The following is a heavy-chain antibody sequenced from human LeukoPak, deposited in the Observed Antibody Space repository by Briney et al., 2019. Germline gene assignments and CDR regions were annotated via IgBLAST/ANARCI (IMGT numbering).Heavy chain of an antibody. CDR3: AIGGGVQLERPFDY. Sequence: SVKVSCKASGGTFSSYTISWVRQASGQGLEWMGRIIPILGIANYAQKFQGRVTITADKSTSTAYMELSSLRSEDTAVYYCAIGGGVQLERPFDYWGQGTLVTVSS. J-gene: IGHJ4*02. D-gene: IGHD1-1*01. CDR1: GGTFSSYT. V-gene: IGHV1-69*02. CDR2: IIPILGIA.